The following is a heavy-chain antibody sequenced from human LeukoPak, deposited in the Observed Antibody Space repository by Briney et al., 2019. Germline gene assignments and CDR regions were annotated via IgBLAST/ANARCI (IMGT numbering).Heavy chain of an antibody. Sequence: SGTLSLTCAVSGGSISSNNWWSWVRQPPGKGLEWIGEMYHSGSTNYNPSLKSRVTISVDKSKNQFSLKLNSVTAADTAVYFCARDLGTAGRPNDSRGQGILVTVSS. D-gene: IGHD2-21*02. CDR1: GGSISSNNW. CDR3: ARDLGTAGRPNDS. V-gene: IGHV4-4*02. CDR2: MYHSGST. J-gene: IGHJ5*01.